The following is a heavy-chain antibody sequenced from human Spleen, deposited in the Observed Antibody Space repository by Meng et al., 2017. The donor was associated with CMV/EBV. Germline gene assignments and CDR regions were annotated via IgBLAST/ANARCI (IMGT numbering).Heavy chain of an antibody. CDR2: FSYSGST. Sequence: GSLRLSCTVSGGSISSSSYYWAWIRQSPGKGLEWIGSFSYSGSTYYSPSLKSRVTISEDTSKNQFSLKLTSVTAADTALYYCARGEATDMVVSLFDYWGQGTLVTVSS. D-gene: IGHD4-23*01. CDR1: GGSISSSSYY. CDR3: ARGEATDMVVSLFDY. J-gene: IGHJ4*02. V-gene: IGHV4-39*07.